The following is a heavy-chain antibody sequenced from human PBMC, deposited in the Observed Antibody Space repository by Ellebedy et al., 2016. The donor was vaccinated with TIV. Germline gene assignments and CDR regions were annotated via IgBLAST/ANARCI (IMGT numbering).Heavy chain of an antibody. CDR2: TYYRSKWYN. CDR3: ARAGWLRFDYYYGMDV. J-gene: IGHJ6*02. V-gene: IGHV6-1*01. Sequence: SQTLSLTCVISGDTVPSNSAAWNCIRQSPSRGLEWLGRTYYRSKWYNDYAVSVKSRITINPDTSKNQFSLQLNSVTPEDTAVYYCARAGWLRFDYYYGMDVWGQGTTVTVSS. CDR1: GDTVPSNSAA. D-gene: IGHD5-12*01.